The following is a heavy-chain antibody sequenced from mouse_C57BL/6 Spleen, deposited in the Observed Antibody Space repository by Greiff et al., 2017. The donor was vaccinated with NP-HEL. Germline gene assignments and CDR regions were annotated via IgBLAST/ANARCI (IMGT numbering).Heavy chain of an antibody. CDR2: ISSGGDYI. J-gene: IGHJ4*01. CDR3: TRRYGSSHGAMDY. Sequence: VQLKESGEGLVKPGGSLKLSCAASGFTFSSYAMSWVRQTPEKRLEWVAYISSGGDYIYYADTVKGRFTISRDNARNTLYLQMSSLKSEDTAMYYCTRRYGSSHGAMDYWGQGTSVTVSS. CDR1: GFTFSSYA. D-gene: IGHD1-1*01. V-gene: IGHV5S21*01.